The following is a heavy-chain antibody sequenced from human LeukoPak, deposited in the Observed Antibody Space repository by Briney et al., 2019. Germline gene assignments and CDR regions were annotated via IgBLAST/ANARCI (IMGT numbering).Heavy chain of an antibody. CDR1: GFTFSSYS. J-gene: IGHJ4*02. CDR3: ARVEDSGYYFDY. D-gene: IGHD3-10*01. CDR2: ISSSSSYI. V-gene: IGHV3-21*01. Sequence: GGSLRLSCAASGFTFSSYSMNWVRQAPGKGLEWVSSISSSSSYIYYADSVKGRFTISRDNAKNSLYLQMNSLRAEDTAVYYCARVEDSGYYFDYWDQGTLVTVSS.